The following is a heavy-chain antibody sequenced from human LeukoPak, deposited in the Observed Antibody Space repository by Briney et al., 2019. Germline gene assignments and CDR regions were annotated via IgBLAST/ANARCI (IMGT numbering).Heavy chain of an antibody. CDR1: GFTFSSYG. V-gene: IGHV3-30*02. Sequence: GGSLRLSCAASGFTFSSYGMHWVRQAPGKGLEWVAFIRYDGSNKYYADSVKGRFTISRDNSKNTLYLQMNSLRAEDTAVYYCAKDARRWLRDYFDYWGQGTLVTVSS. J-gene: IGHJ4*02. CDR2: IRYDGSNK. CDR3: AKDARRWLRDYFDY. D-gene: IGHD5-12*01.